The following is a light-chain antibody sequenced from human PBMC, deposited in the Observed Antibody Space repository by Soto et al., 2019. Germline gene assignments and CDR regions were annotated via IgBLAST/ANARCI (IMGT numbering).Light chain of an antibody. CDR1: QSVSSGY. Sequence: ETVMTQSTGTLYLSPGERATLSCRASQSVSSGYLAWYQQKPGQAPRLLIFGASNRATGIPDRFTGSGSGTDFTLTISRLEPEDFAVYYCQQYGISQNTFGQGTKLEIK. CDR2: GAS. V-gene: IGKV3-20*01. CDR3: QQYGISQNT. J-gene: IGKJ2*01.